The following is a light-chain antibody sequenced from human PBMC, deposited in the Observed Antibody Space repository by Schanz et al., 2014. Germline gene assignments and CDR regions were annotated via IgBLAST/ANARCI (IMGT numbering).Light chain of an antibody. CDR3: AAWDDSLNGWV. Sequence: QSALTQPRSVSGSPGQSVTISCTGASSDIGVYNYVSWYQQHPGKAPKLLIYEVTKWPSGVPDRFSGSKSGNTASLTVSGLQAEDEADYYCAAWDDSLNGWVFGGGTKLTVL. CDR1: SSDIGVYNY. CDR2: EVT. V-gene: IGLV2-11*01. J-gene: IGLJ3*02.